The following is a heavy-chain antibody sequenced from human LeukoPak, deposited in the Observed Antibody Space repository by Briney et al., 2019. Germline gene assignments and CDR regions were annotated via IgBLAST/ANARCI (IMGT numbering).Heavy chain of an antibody. J-gene: IGHJ6*04. CDR3: ARDMVGGYDSPYYYGMDV. Sequence: PGGSLRLSCAASGFTFSSYSMNWVRQAPGKGLEWVSSISCSSSYIYYADSVKGRFTISRDNAKNSLYLQMNSLRAEDTAVYYCARDMVGGYDSPYYYGMDVWGKGTTVTVSS. D-gene: IGHD5-12*01. CDR2: ISCSSSYI. CDR1: GFTFSSYS. V-gene: IGHV3-21*01.